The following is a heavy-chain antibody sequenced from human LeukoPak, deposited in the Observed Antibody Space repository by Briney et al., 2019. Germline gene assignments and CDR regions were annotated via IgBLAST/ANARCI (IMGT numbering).Heavy chain of an antibody. CDR1: GFTFSSHW. CDR3: TRVSGAYDVSDY. V-gene: IGHV3-7*03. D-gene: IGHD3-3*01. J-gene: IGHJ4*02. CDR2: IREDGSRQ. Sequence: GGSLRLSCAASGFTFSSHWMSWVRQAPGKGLEWVANIREDGSRQYYVDSVEGRFTISRDNARKSVFLQMNTLRVDDTAVYYCTRVSGAYDVSDYWGQGALVTVSS.